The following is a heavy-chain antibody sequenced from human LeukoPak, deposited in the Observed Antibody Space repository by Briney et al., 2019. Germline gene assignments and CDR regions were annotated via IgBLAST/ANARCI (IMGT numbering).Heavy chain of an antibody. CDR2: IYSGGST. V-gene: IGHV3-66*01. J-gene: IGHJ4*02. CDR1: GFTVSTNY. Sequence: GGSLRLSCVVSGFTVSTNYMSWVRQAPGKGLEWVSVIYSGGSTYYADSVKGRFTISRDNSKNTLYLQMNSLRAEGTAVYYCARGSGSYYVKSGWGQGTLVTVSS. CDR3: ARGSGSYYVKSG. D-gene: IGHD1-26*01.